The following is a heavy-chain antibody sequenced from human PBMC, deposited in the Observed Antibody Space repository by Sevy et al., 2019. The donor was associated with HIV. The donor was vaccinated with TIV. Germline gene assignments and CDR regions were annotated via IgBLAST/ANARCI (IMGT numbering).Heavy chain of an antibody. J-gene: IGHJ6*02. CDR1: GFTFSSYA. CDR3: ARDRGVTANYYYGMDV. Sequence: GGSLRLSCAASGFTFSSYAMHWVRQAPGKGLEWVAVISYVGSNKYYADSVKGRFTISRDNSKNTLYLQMNSLRAEDTAVYYCARDRGVTANYYYGMDVWGQGTTVTVSS. V-gene: IGHV3-30-3*01. D-gene: IGHD5-18*01. CDR2: ISYVGSNK.